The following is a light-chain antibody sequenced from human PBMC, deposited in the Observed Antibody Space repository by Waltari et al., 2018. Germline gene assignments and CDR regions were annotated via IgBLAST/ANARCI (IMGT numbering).Light chain of an antibody. V-gene: IGLV1-51*02. J-gene: IGLJ7*01. CDR1: SSNIGNNY. CDR3: GTWDSSLSGAV. CDR2: EES. Sequence: QSVLTQPPSVSAAPGQRVTISCSGGSSNIGNNYVSWYRQFPGTAPKLLIYEESERPSGIPGRFSGSKSGTSATLDITGLQAGDVAYYYCGTWDSSLSGAVFGGGTHLTVL.